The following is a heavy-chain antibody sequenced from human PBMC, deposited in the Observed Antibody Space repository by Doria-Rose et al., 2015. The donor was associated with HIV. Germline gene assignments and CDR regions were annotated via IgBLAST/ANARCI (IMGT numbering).Heavy chain of an antibody. Sequence: QVQLQESGPGLVRPSQTLSLTYTVSGDSISSGDSFWSWIRQPPGKGPEWIGCISSSGTTYYYPSLRGRLTISLDASKNQFSLNLNSVTAADTAVYYCARARNYGFPHFFDFWGQGTLVTVSS. CDR3: ARARNYGFPHFFDF. CDR2: ISSSGTT. D-gene: IGHD3-10*01. V-gene: IGHV4-30-4*01. CDR1: GDSISSGDSF. J-gene: IGHJ4*02.